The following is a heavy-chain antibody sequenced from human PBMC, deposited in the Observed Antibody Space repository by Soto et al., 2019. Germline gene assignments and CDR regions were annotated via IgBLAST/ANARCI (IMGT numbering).Heavy chain of an antibody. J-gene: IGHJ4*02. D-gene: IGHD4-17*01. Sequence: GGSLRLSCAASGFTFSTYAMAWVRQAPGKGLEWVSGVSASGLNTDYADPVKGRFYISRDNSKNTVSLHMNSLRAEDTAVYYCARRYGASFDYWGQGTLVTVSS. CDR3: ARRYGASFDY. CDR2: VSASGLNT. V-gene: IGHV3-23*01. CDR1: GFTFSTYA.